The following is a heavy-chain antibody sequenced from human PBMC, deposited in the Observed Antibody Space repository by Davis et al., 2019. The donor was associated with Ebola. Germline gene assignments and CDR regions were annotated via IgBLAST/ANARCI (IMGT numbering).Heavy chain of an antibody. D-gene: IGHD1-26*01. CDR3: ARRVGARSGFDY. Sequence: AASVKVSCKASGYTFTSYDINWVRQATGQGLEWMGWMNPNSGNTGYAQKFQGRITMTRNISISTAYMELSSLRSKDTAVYYCARRVGARSGFDYWGQGSLVTVSS. CDR1: GYTFTSYD. CDR2: MNPNSGNT. V-gene: IGHV1-8*01. J-gene: IGHJ4*02.